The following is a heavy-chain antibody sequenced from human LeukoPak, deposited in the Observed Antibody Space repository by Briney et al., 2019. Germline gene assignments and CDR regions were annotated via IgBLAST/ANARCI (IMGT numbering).Heavy chain of an antibody. D-gene: IGHD3-16*01. CDR3: ATRNGGRSHAFDI. J-gene: IGHJ3*02. Sequence: SETLSLTCTVSGGSISSYYWSWIWQPPGKGLEWIGYIYYSGSTYYNPSLKSRVTISVDTSKNQFSLKLSSVTAADTAVYYCATRNGGRSHAFDIWGQGTMVTVSS. CDR1: GGSISSYY. CDR2: IYYSGST. V-gene: IGHV4-59*12.